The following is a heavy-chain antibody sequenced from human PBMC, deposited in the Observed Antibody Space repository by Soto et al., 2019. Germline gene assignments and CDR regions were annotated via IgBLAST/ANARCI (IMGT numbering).Heavy chain of an antibody. Sequence: SETLSLTCTVSGGSISSYYWSWIRQPPGKGLEWIGYIYYSGSTNYNPSLKSRVTISVDTSKNQFSLKLSSVTAADTAVYYCARAPPRITMVRGVIITTPNWFDPWGQGTLVTVSS. V-gene: IGHV4-59*01. D-gene: IGHD3-10*01. CDR1: GGSISSYY. CDR2: IYYSGST. J-gene: IGHJ5*02. CDR3: ARAPPRITMVRGVIITTPNWFDP.